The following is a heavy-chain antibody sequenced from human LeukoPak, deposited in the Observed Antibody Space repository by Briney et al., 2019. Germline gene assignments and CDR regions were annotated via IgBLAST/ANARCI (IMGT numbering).Heavy chain of an antibody. CDR1: GFTFSSYS. CDR2: ISSSGSYI. D-gene: IGHD4-17*01. CDR3: ARGGSYGDYSRV. J-gene: IGHJ6*02. Sequence: GGSLRLSCTASGFTFSSYSTNWVRQAPGKGLEWVSCISSSGSYIYYADSVKGRFTISRDNAKNSLYLQMNSLRVEDTAVYYCARGGSYGDYSRVWGQGTTVTVSS. V-gene: IGHV3-21*01.